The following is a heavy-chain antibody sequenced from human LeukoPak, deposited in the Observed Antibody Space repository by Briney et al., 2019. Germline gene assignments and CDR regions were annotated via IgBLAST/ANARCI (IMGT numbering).Heavy chain of an antibody. CDR2: IYYSGST. V-gene: IGHV4-39*07. Sequence: SETLSLTCTVSGGSISSSSYYWGWIRQPPGKGLEWIGSIYYSGSTNYNPSLKSRVTISVDTSKNQFSLKLSSVTAADTAVYYCARLGVYYGSGSYYNVRYYYYYMDVWGKGTTVTISS. CDR3: ARLGVYYGSGSYYNVRYYYYYMDV. D-gene: IGHD3-10*01. J-gene: IGHJ6*03. CDR1: GGSISSSSYY.